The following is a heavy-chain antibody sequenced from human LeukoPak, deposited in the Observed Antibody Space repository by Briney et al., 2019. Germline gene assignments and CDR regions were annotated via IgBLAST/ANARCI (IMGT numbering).Heavy chain of an antibody. CDR2: IKRDGSST. Sequence: GGSLRLSCAASGFTFSSYWMHWVRQAPGKGRGWVSRIKRDGSSTTYADSVKGRFTISRDNAKNTLYLQMNSLRAEDTAVYYCATNYYGSGPDHWGQGTLVTVSS. CDR1: GFTFSSYW. J-gene: IGHJ4*02. D-gene: IGHD3-10*01. V-gene: IGHV3-74*01. CDR3: ATNYYGSGPDH.